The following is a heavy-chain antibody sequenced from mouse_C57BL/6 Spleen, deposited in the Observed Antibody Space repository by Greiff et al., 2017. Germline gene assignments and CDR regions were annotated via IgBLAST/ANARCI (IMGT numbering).Heavy chain of an antibody. V-gene: IGHV1-64*01. CDR3: ARGTPYYGNNYDYFDY. CDR2: IHPNSGST. Sequence: QVQLKESGAELVKPGASVKLSCKASGYTFTSYWMHWVKQRPGQGLEWIGMIHPNSGSTNYNEKFKSKATLTVDKSSSTAYMQLSSLTSEDSAVYYCARGTPYYGNNYDYFDYWGQGTTLTVSS. D-gene: IGHD1-1*01. CDR1: GYTFTSYW. J-gene: IGHJ2*01.